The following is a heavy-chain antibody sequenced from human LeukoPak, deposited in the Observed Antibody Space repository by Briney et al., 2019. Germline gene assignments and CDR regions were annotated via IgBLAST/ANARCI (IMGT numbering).Heavy chain of an antibody. CDR1: GFTFSSYS. Sequence: GGSLRLSCAASGFTFSSYSMNWVRQAPGKGLEWVSSISSSSSYIYYADSVKGQFTISRDNAKNSLYLQMNSLRAEDTAVYYCARDFRGDMVRGVHYYYGMDVWGQGTTVTVSS. J-gene: IGHJ6*02. V-gene: IGHV3-21*01. D-gene: IGHD3-10*01. CDR3: ARDFRGDMVRGVHYYYGMDV. CDR2: ISSSSSYI.